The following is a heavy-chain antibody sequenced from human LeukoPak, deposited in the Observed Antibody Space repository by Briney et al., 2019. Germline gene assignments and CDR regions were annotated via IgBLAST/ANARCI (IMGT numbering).Heavy chain of an antibody. V-gene: IGHV3-30*04. D-gene: IGHD3-9*01. CDR2: ISYDGRTE. J-gene: IGHJ4*02. CDR1: GFSLSFYA. Sequence: GRSLRLSCAASGFSLSFYAMHWVRQAPGKGPERVAVISYDGRTEYYAASIKGQFTISRDNSKNTLYLQMNSLRAEDTAVYYCAREGKRGRYFDWLLMVDYWGQGTLVTVSS. CDR3: AREGKRGRYFDWLLMVDY.